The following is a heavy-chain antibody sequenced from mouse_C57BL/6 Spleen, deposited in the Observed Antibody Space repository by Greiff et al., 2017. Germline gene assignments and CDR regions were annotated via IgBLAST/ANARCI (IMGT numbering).Heavy chain of an antibody. Sequence: QVQLQQPGAELVRPGSSVKLSCKASGYTFTSYWMHWVKQRPIQGLEWIGNIDPSDSETHYNQKFKDKATLTVDKSSSTAYMQLSSLTSEDSAVYYCARPYYGSRGFDVWGTGTTVTVSS. D-gene: IGHD1-1*01. V-gene: IGHV1-52*01. J-gene: IGHJ1*03. CDR3: ARPYYGSRGFDV. CDR2: IDPSDSET. CDR1: GYTFTSYW.